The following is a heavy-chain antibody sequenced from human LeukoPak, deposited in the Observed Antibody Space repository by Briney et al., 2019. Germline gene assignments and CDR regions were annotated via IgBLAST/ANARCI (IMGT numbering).Heavy chain of an antibody. Sequence: GGSLRLSCAASGFTFSSYAMTWVRQAPGKGLEWVSAISGSGGSTYYADSVKGRFTISRDNSKNTLYLQMNSLRAEDTAVYYCANSQYYYGSGSHYWGQGTLVTVSS. D-gene: IGHD3-10*01. CDR2: ISGSGGST. J-gene: IGHJ4*02. V-gene: IGHV3-23*01. CDR3: ANSQYYYGSGSHY. CDR1: GFTFSSYA.